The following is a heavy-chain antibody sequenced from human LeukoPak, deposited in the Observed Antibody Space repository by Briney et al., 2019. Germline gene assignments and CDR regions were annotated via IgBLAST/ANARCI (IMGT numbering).Heavy chain of an antibody. D-gene: IGHD6-13*01. V-gene: IGHV3-11*05. CDR2: ISSSSSYT. Sequence: GSLRLSCAASGFTFSDYYMSWVRQAPGKGLEWVSYISSSSSYTNYADSVKGLFTISRDDAKNSLYLQMNSLRAEDTAVYYCARVSGIAAAGPINWFDPSGQGTLVTVSS. CDR1: GFTFSDYY. CDR3: ARVSGIAAAGPINWFDP. J-gene: IGHJ5*02.